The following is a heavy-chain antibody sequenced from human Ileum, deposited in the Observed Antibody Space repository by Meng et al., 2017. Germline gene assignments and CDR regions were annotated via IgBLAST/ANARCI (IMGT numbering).Heavy chain of an antibody. CDR2: IYQVGST. D-gene: IGHD2/OR15-2a*01. J-gene: IGHJ4*02. V-gene: IGHV4-30-2*01. Sequence: HLQLQESGPGLVTSSQTPSLTCTVSGGSISSSAYSWTWIRQPPGKGLEWIGYIYQVGSTNYNPSLKSRVTIFVDTSKNQFSLKLTSVTAADTAVYYCASSTSGPELNYWGQGTLVTVSS. CDR3: ASSTSGPELNY. CDR1: GGSISSSAYS.